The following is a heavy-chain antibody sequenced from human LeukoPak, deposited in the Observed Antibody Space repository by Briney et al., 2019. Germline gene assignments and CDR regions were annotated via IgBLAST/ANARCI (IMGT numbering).Heavy chain of an antibody. CDR3: ARFPGADFDY. J-gene: IGHJ4*02. CDR1: GGSISSYF. CDR2: IYYSGST. Sequence: KPSETLSLTCTVSGGSISSYFWSWIRQPPGKGLEFIGYIYYSGSTYYNPSLKSRVTMSVDTSKNQFSLKLSSVTAADTAVYYCARFPGADFDYWGQGTLVTVSS. V-gene: IGHV4-59*12.